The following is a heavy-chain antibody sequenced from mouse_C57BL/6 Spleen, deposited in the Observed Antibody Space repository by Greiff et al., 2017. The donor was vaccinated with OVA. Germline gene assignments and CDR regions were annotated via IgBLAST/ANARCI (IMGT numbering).Heavy chain of an antibody. D-gene: IGHD2-14*01. CDR3: TRDRGDEWFAY. CDR2: ISSGGDYI. CDR1: GFTFSSYA. J-gene: IGHJ3*01. V-gene: IGHV5-9-1*02. Sequence: EVKVVESGEGLVKPGGSLKLSCAASGFTFSSYAMSWVRQTPEKRLEWVAYISSGGDYIYYADTVKGRFTISRDNARNTLYLQMSSLKSEDTAMYYCTRDRGDEWFAYWGQGTLVTVSA.